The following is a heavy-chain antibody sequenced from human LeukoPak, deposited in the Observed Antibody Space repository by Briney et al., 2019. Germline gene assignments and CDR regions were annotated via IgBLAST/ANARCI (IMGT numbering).Heavy chain of an antibody. V-gene: IGHV4-30-4*01. CDR2: IYYSGST. CDR1: GGSISSGDYY. Sequence: PSETLSLTCTVSGGSISSGDYYWGWIRQPPGKGLEWIGYIYYSGSTYYNPSLKSRVTISVDTSKNQFSLKLSSVTAADTAVYYCARGNDCGGDCYSDYWGQGTLVTVSS. D-gene: IGHD2-21*02. J-gene: IGHJ4*02. CDR3: ARGNDCGGDCYSDY.